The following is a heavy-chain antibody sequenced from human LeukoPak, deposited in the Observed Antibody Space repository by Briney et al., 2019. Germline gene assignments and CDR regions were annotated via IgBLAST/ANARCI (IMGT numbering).Heavy chain of an antibody. CDR1: GGSISSYY. D-gene: IGHD2-15*01. J-gene: IGHJ5*02. V-gene: IGHV4-59*08. CDR2: IYYSGST. Sequence: SETLSLTCTVSGGSISSYYWSWIRQPPGKGLEWIGYIYYSGSTNYNPSLKSRVTISVDTSKNQFSLKLCSVTAADTAVYYCARLVGCSGGSCDPGYNWFDPWGQGTLVTVSS. CDR3: ARLVGCSGGSCDPGYNWFDP.